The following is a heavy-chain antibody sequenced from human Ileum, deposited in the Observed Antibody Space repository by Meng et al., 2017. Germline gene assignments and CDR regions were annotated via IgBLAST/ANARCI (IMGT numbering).Heavy chain of an antibody. CDR3: GKAPHY. V-gene: IGHV4-39*07. CDR1: CDSLSSVNDY. J-gene: IGHJ4*02. CDR2: LYYNGNT. Sequence: QLDSPRSVPGLCKPSETLVTHFTVSCDSLSSVNDYWGWIRQPPGKGLEWIGSLYYNGNTYYNPSLRSRVTISIDTSKNQFSLKLNSVTAADTAVYYCGKAPHYWGQGTLVTVSS.